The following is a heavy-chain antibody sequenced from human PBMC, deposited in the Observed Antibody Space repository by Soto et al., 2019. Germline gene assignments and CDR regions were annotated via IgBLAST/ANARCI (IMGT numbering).Heavy chain of an antibody. J-gene: IGHJ4*02. V-gene: IGHV3-30*03. CDR3: ARDLSTGAADYYFDY. CDR1: GFTFNNFA. D-gene: IGHD6-13*01. CDR2: ISYDGGDK. Sequence: LRLSCAASGFTFNNFAMHWVRQAPGKGLEWVAVISYDGGDKYYADSVKGRFTISRDNSKNTLYLQMDGLRAEDTAVYYCARDLSTGAADYYFDYWGQGALVTVSS.